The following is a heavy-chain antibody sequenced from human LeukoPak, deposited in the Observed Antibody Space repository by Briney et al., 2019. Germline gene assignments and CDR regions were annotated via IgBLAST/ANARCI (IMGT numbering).Heavy chain of an antibody. J-gene: IGHJ5*02. CDR1: GFTFSSYG. D-gene: IGHD3-9*01. Sequence: GGSLRLSCAASGFTFSSYGMHWVRQTPGKGLEWVAVISYDGSNKYYADSVKGRFTISRDNSKKTLYLQMNSLRAEATAVYYCAKGDFDWLTPNWFDPWGQGTLVTVSS. CDR2: ISYDGSNK. CDR3: AKGDFDWLTPNWFDP. V-gene: IGHV3-30*18.